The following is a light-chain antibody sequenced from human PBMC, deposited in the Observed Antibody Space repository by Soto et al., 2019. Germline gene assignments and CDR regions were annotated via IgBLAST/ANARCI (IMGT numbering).Light chain of an antibody. V-gene: IGLV2-14*02. Sequence: QSVLTQPASVSGSPGQSITISCTGTSSDVGSYNLVSWYQQHPGKAPKLMIYEGSKRPSGVSNRFSGSKSANTASLTISGLQAEDEADYYCSSYTSSSPYVFGTGTKVTVL. CDR3: SSYTSSSPYV. CDR1: SSDVGSYNL. J-gene: IGLJ1*01. CDR2: EGS.